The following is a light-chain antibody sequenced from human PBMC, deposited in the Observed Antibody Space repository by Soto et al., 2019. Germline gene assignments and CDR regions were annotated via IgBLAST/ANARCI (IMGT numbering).Light chain of an antibody. CDR1: QSVSSY. Sequence: ELVLTQSPATLSLSPGERATLSCRASQSVSSYLAWYQQKPGQAPRLLIYDASNRATGIPARFSGSGSGTDFTLTISSLEPEDFAVYYCQQRSNWPPKLTFGGGTEVDIK. CDR3: QQRSNWPPKLT. CDR2: DAS. J-gene: IGKJ4*01. V-gene: IGKV3-11*01.